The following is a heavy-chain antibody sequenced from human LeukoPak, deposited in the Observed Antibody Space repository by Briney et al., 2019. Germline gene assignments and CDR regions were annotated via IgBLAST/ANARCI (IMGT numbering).Heavy chain of an antibody. CDR3: ARHQSGWYSKYYFDY. J-gene: IGHJ4*02. V-gene: IGHV4-59*08. D-gene: IGHD6-19*01. CDR1: GGSISSYY. CDR2: IYYSGST. Sequence: SETLSLTCTVSGGSISSYYWSWIRQPPGKGLEWIGYIYYSGSTNYNPSLKSRVTISVDTSKNQFSLKLSSATAADTAVYYCARHQSGWYSKYYFDYWGQGTLVTVSS.